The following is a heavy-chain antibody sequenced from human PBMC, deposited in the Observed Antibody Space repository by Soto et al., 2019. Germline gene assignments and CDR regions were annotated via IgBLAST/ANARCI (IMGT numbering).Heavy chain of an antibody. CDR1: GYTFTSYG. Sequence: ASVKASCKASGYTFTSYGISWVRQAPGQGLEWMGWISAYNGNTNYAQKLQGRVTMTTDTSTSTAYMELRSLRSDDTAVYYCARDDRTNNWNYANWFDPWGQGTLVTVSS. CDR2: ISAYNGNT. D-gene: IGHD1-7*01. J-gene: IGHJ5*02. CDR3: ARDDRTNNWNYANWFDP. V-gene: IGHV1-18*04.